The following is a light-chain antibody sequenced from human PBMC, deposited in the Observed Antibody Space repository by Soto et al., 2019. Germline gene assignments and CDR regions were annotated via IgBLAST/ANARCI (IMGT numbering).Light chain of an antibody. Sequence: QSVLTRQPSVSGAPGQRVTISCTGSSSNIGAGYNVHWYQQLPGTAPKLLIYDNNNRPSGVPDRFSGSKSGTSASLAITGLQAEDEADYYCQSYDSSLNGFVLFGAGTKVTVL. V-gene: IGLV1-40*01. CDR1: SSNIGAGYN. CDR3: QSYDSSLNGFVL. J-gene: IGLJ2*01. CDR2: DNN.